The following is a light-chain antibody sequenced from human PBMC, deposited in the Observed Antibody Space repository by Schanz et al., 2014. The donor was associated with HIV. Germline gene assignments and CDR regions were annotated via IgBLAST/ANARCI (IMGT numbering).Light chain of an antibody. J-gene: IGKJ4*01. Sequence: IVLTQSPGTLSLSPGERATLSCRASQSVSSSYLAWYQQKPGQAPRLLIYGASSRATGIPDRFSGGGSETDFTLTISRLEPEDFAVYYCQQYGSSPLTFGGGTKVEIK. CDR1: QSVSSSY. CDR2: GAS. CDR3: QQYGSSPLT. V-gene: IGKV3-20*01.